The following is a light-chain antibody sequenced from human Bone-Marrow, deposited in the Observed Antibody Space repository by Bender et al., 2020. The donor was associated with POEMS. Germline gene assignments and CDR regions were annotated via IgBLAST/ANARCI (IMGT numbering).Light chain of an antibody. V-gene: IGLV2-23*01. J-gene: IGLJ2*01. CDR1: SIDVGTYNS. Sequence: QSALTQPASVSGSPGQSITISCSGTSIDVGTYNSVSWYQQHPGKAPRFIIYGGNKRPSGVSNRFSGSKSGNTASLTISGLQAEDEAEYYCCSYGPHVVFGGGTKLTVL. CDR3: CSYGPHVV. CDR2: GGN.